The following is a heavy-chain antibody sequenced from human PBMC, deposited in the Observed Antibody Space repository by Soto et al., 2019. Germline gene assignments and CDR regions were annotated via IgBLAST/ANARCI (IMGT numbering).Heavy chain of an antibody. D-gene: IGHD2-15*01. J-gene: IGHJ5*02. CDR3: ARDEGFCSGGSCTGWFDP. Sequence: QVQLVQSGAEVKRPGASVKVSCKASGYTFSNYFINWMRQAPGQGLEWVGVINPKGGATTYAQKFQGRVNMTSDTSTNTIYMTLRSLTSEDTAFYYCARDEGFCSGGSCTGWFDPWGQGTLVTVSS. CDR2: INPKGGAT. CDR1: GYTFSNYF. V-gene: IGHV1-46*01.